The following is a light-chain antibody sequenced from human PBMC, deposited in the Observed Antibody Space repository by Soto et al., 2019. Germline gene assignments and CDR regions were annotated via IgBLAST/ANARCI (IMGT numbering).Light chain of an antibody. CDR1: QSVSSH. CDR2: AAS. CDR3: QQYNDLVT. Sequence: IVMTQSPATLSVSPGERVTLSCRASQSVSSHLAWYQQKPGQAPRLHMYAASTRANGIPARFSGSGSGTEFTLTITSLQSEDFALYYCQQYNDLVTFGGGTKVDIK. J-gene: IGKJ4*01. V-gene: IGKV3-15*01.